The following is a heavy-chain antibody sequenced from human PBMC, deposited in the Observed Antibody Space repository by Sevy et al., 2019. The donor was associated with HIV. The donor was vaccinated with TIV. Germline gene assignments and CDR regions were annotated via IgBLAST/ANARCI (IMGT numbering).Heavy chain of an antibody. CDR1: GFTFSSYA. J-gene: IGHJ5*02. CDR2: ISYDGSNK. CDR3: ARVVFLGRAMIRGTYNWFDP. D-gene: IGHD3-22*01. V-gene: IGHV3-30-3*01. Sequence: GGSLRLSCEASGFTFSSYAMHWVRQAPGKGLEWVAVISYDGSNKYYADSVKGRFTISRDNSKNTLYLQMNSLRAEDTAVYYCARVVFLGRAMIRGTYNWFDPWGQGTLVTVSS.